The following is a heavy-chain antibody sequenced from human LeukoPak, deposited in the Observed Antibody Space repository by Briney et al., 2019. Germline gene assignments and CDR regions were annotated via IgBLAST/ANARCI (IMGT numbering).Heavy chain of an antibody. CDR2: IYSGGST. CDR3: ARLVWGYFDY. D-gene: IGHD3-16*01. V-gene: IGHV3-NL1*01. CDR1: GFTFSSYG. Sequence: GGSLRLSCAASGFTFSSYGMHWVRQAPGKGLEWVSVIYSGGSTYYADSVKGRFTISRNNSKNTLYLQMNSLRAEDTAVYYCARLVWGYFDYWGQGTLVTVSS. J-gene: IGHJ4*02.